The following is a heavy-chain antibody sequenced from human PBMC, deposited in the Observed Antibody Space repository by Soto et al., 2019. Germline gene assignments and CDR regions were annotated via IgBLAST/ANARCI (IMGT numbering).Heavy chain of an antibody. CDR3: AKDRLGGSGGGCYSGCYGMDV. J-gene: IGHJ6*02. Sequence: EVQLVESGGGLVQPGGSLRLSCAASGFTFSTYSLNWVRQAPGKGLEWVSYISSRSVTINYADSVKGRFTISRDNAKNSLYLPMNRLRDEDTAVYYGAKDRLGGSGGGCYSGCYGMDVWGQGTTVTVSS. CDR1: GFTFSTYS. CDR2: ISSRSVTI. D-gene: IGHD2-15*01. V-gene: IGHV3-48*02.